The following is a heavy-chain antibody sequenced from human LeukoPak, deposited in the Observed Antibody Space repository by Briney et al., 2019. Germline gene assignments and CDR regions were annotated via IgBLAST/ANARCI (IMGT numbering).Heavy chain of an antibody. CDR3: ASIGVVVITTLP. V-gene: IGHV3-23*01. CDR2: ISGSGDNT. Sequence: GGSLRLSCAASGFTFSSYAMSWVRQAPGKGLEWVSGISGSGDNTYYADSVKGRFTISRDNSKNTLYLQMNSLRAEDTAVYYCASIGVVVITTLPWGQGTLVTVSS. D-gene: IGHD3-22*01. CDR1: GFTFSSYA. J-gene: IGHJ4*02.